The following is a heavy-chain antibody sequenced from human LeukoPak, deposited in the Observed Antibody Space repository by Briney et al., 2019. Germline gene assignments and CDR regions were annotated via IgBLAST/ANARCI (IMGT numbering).Heavy chain of an antibody. CDR3: ARDLMTSTPFDY. CDR1: GFTFSSYS. V-gene: IGHV3-21*01. J-gene: IGHJ4*02. D-gene: IGHD3-16*01. Sequence: GRSLGLSCAASGFTFSSYSMNWVRQAPGKGLEWVSSISSSSSYIYYADSVKGRFTISRDNAKNSLYLQMNSLRAEDTAVYYCARDLMTSTPFDYWGQGTLVTVSS. CDR2: ISSSSSYI.